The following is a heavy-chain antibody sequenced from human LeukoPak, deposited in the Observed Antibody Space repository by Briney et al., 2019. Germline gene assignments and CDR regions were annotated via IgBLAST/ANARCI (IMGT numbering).Heavy chain of an antibody. CDR2: ISVYNDNA. CDR1: GYSFTSFG. J-gene: IGHJ5*02. D-gene: IGHD2-2*03. CDR3: ARDPGYCRTTTCPNWFDP. V-gene: IGHV1-18*01. Sequence: ASVKVSRKASGYSFTSFGFTWVRQAPGQGLEWMGWISVYNDNAKYSQNFQGRVTLTTDVYTSTASMKLRSLRVDDTAVYYCARDPGYCRTTTCPNWFDPWGQGTPVTVSS.